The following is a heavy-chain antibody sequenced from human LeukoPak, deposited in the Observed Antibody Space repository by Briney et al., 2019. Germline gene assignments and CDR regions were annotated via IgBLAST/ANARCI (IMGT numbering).Heavy chain of an antibody. CDR2: IIPILGIA. V-gene: IGHV1-69*04. CDR1: GGTFSSYT. J-gene: IGHJ4*02. D-gene: IGHD2-15*01. CDR3: ARDHRRCSGGSCALGSY. Sequence: SVKVSCKASGGTFSSYTISWVRQAPGQGLEWMGRIIPILGIANYAQKFQGRVTITADESTSTAYMELSSLRSEDTAVYYCARDHRRCSGGSCALGSYWGQGTLVTVSS.